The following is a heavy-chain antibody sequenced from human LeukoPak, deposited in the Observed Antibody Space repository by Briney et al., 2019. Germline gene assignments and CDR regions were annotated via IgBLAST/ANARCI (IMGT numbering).Heavy chain of an antibody. Sequence: GGSLRLSCAASGFTFSSYGMHWVRQAPGKGLEWVAVIWYDGSNKYYADSVKGRFTISRDNSKNTLYLRMNSLRAEDTAVYYCARGARYYYDSSGYYYDYWGQGTLVTVSS. V-gene: IGHV3-33*01. CDR2: IWYDGSNK. CDR3: ARGARYYYDSSGYYYDY. CDR1: GFTFSSYG. D-gene: IGHD3-22*01. J-gene: IGHJ4*02.